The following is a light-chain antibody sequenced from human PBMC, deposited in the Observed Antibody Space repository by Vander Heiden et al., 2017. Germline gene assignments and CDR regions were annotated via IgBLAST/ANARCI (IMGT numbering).Light chain of an antibody. CDR1: QDVTNY. J-gene: IGKJ3*01. V-gene: IGKV1-39*01. Sequence: DIQMTQSPTSLSASVGDRVTISCRASQDVTNYLSWYQQKPGKAPKLLVSAASTLQSGVPSRFSGSGSGTDFTLTITGLQPDDFATYYCQQSFKTPFIFGHGTKVDVK. CDR2: AAS. CDR3: QQSFKTPFI.